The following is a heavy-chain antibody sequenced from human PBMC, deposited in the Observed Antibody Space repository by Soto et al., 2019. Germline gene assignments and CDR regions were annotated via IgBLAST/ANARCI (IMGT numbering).Heavy chain of an antibody. CDR1: GFTFDDYA. CDR3: AKSSTVRVRYYGMDV. CDR2: ISWNSGSI. V-gene: IGHV3-9*01. J-gene: IGHJ6*02. Sequence: GGSLRLSCAASGFTFDDYAMHWVRQAPGKGLEWVSGISWNSGSIGYADSVKGRFTISRDNAKNSLYLQMNSLRAEDTALYYCAKSSTVRVRYYGMDVWGQGTTVTVSS. D-gene: IGHD4-17*01.